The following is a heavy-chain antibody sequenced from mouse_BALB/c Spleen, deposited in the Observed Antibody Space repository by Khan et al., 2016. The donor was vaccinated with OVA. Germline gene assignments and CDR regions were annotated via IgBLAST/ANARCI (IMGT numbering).Heavy chain of an antibody. Sequence: QVTLKVCGPGILQPSQTLSLTCSFSGFSLSTSGMGVSWIRQPSGKGLEWLAHIYWEDEKRYNPSLKSRLTISKDTSRNQVFLKITSVDTADTATYYCVRRAYFNGSVYFDYWGQGTTLTVSS. CDR3: VRRAYFNGSVYFDY. J-gene: IGHJ2*01. CDR2: IYWEDEK. CDR1: GFSLSTSGMG. V-gene: IGHV8-12*01. D-gene: IGHD1-1*01.